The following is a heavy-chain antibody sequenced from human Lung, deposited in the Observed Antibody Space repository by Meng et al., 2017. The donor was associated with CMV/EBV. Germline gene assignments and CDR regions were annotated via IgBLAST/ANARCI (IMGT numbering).Heavy chain of an antibody. CDR3: TSLVIANLGVLWFDP. D-gene: IGHD2-21*01. CDR2: IRSKAYGGTT. V-gene: IGHV3-49*04. J-gene: IGHJ5*02. CDR1: GFTFGDYA. Sequence: GESLKISCTASGFTFGDYAMSWVRQAPGKGLEWVGFIRSKAYGGTTEYAASVKGRFTISRDDSKSIAYLQMNSLKTEDTAVYYCTSLVIANLGVLWFDPWGQGTLVTVSS.